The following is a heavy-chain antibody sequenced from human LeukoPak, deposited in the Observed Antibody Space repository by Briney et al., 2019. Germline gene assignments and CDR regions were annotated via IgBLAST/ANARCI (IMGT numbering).Heavy chain of an antibody. D-gene: IGHD3-22*01. Sequence: PSETLSHTCTVSGGSISSYYWSWIRQPPGKGLVWIGYIYYSGSTNYNPSLKSRVTISVDTSKNQFSLKLSSVTAADTAVYYCARDRWDSSGYYYFDYWGQGTLVTVSS. CDR3: ARDRWDSSGYYYFDY. CDR2: IYYSGST. CDR1: GGSISSYY. J-gene: IGHJ4*02. V-gene: IGHV4-59*01.